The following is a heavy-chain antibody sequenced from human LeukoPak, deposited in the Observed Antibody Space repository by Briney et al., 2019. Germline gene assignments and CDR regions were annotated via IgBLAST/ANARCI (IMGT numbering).Heavy chain of an antibody. J-gene: IGHJ4*02. CDR2: IYSGGST. CDR1: GFNVSSNY. CDR3: ASSGYYDSSIFDY. V-gene: IGHV3-53*04. D-gene: IGHD3-22*01. Sequence: GGSLRLSRGASGFNVSSNYMSWVRQAPGKGLEWVSVIYSGGSTYYADSVKGRFTISRHNSKNTLYLQMNSLRPEDTAVYYRASSGYYDSSIFDYWGQGTLVTVSS.